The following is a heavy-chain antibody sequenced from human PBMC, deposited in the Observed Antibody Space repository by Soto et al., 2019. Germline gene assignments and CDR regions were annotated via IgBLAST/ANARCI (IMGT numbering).Heavy chain of an antibody. CDR3: ARGGTPIDD. Sequence: QFQLVQSGAEVKKPGASVKVSCKTSGYTFTNFGLSGVRQAPGQGLEWMGWISAYNGNTKYAQNFQGRVTMTTDTSKSKAYRELRRLKTDDTADYYCARGGTPIDDWGQGTLVTVSS. D-gene: IGHD3-16*01. V-gene: IGHV1-18*01. CDR2: ISAYNGNT. CDR1: GYTFTNFG. J-gene: IGHJ4*02.